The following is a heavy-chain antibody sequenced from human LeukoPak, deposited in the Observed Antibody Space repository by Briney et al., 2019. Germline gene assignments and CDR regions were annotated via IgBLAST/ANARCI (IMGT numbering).Heavy chain of an antibody. V-gene: IGHV4-59*08. CDR1: GGSISSYY. CDR3: ARGSSWYYFDY. CDR2: IYYSGST. Sequence: SETLSLTCTVSGGSISSYYWSRIRQPPGKGLEWIGYIYYSGSTNYNPSLKSRVTMSVDTSKNQFSLKLRSVTAADTAVYYCARGSSWYYFDYWGQGTLVTVSS. D-gene: IGHD6-13*01. J-gene: IGHJ4*02.